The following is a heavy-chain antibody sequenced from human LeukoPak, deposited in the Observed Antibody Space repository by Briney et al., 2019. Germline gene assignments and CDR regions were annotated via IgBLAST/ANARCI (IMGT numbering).Heavy chain of an antibody. Sequence: PSETLSLTCAVYGGSFSGYYWSWIRQPPGKGLEWIGEINHSGSTNYNPSLKSRVTISVDTSKNQFSLKLSSVTAADTAVYYCARGGYLAWFDPWGQGTLVTVSS. V-gene: IGHV4-34*01. CDR2: INHSGST. J-gene: IGHJ5*02. CDR1: GGSFSGYY. D-gene: IGHD1-1*01. CDR3: ARGGYLAWFDP.